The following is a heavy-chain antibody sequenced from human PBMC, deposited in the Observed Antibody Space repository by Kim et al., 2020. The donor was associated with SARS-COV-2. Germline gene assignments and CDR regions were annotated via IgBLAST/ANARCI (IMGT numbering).Heavy chain of an antibody. CDR1: GYTFTSYD. Sequence: ASVKVSCKASGYTFTSYDINWVRQATGQGLEWMGWMNPNSGNTGYAQKFQGRVTMTRNTSISTAYMELSSLRSEDTAVYYCARKILKKAITIFGVVIVSGRIDSWGQGTLVTGSS. CDR3: ARKILKKAITIFGVVIVSGRIDS. J-gene: IGHJ5*01. D-gene: IGHD3-3*01. CDR2: MNPNSGNT. V-gene: IGHV1-8*01.